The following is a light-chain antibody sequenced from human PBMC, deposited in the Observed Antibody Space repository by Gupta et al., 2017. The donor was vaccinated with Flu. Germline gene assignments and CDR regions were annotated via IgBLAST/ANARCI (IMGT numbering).Light chain of an antibody. CDR2: EVS. J-gene: IGKJ1*01. V-gene: IGKV2D-29*01. Sequence: DIVMTQTPLSLSVTPGQPASISCKSSQSLLHSDGMTYFQWYLQKPGQPPQLLIYEVSTRFYGVPDRFSGTGSGTDFTLKSIRGEAEDVGVYYGWHSVHFRTFGPGTKVEIK. CDR3: WHSVHFRT. CDR1: QSLLHSDGMTY.